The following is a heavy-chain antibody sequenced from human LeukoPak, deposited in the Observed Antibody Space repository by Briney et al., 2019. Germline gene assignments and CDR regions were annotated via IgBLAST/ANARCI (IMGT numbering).Heavy chain of an antibody. J-gene: IGHJ5*02. CDR2: IYHSGST. Sequence: PSETLSLTCAVSGGSISSGGYSWSWIRQPPGKGLEWIGYIYHSGSTYYNPSLKSRVTISVDRSKNQFSLKLSSVTAADTAVYYCARASYGESRWFDPWGQGTLVTVSS. CDR3: ARASYGESRWFDP. D-gene: IGHD3-10*01. V-gene: IGHV4-30-2*01. CDR1: GGSISSGGYS.